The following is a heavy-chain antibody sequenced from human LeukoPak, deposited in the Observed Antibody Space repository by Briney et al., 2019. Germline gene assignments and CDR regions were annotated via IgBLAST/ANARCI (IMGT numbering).Heavy chain of an antibody. J-gene: IGHJ4*02. V-gene: IGHV3-21*01. CDR3: ARDRSPGDYDY. D-gene: IGHD4-17*01. CDR2: ISSSSSYI. Sequence: PGGSLRLSCAASGFTFSSYSMNWVRQSPGKELEWVSSISSSSSYIYYADSVKGRFTISRDNAKNSLYLQMNSLRAEDTAVYYCARDRSPGDYDYWGQGTLVTVSS. CDR1: GFTFSSYS.